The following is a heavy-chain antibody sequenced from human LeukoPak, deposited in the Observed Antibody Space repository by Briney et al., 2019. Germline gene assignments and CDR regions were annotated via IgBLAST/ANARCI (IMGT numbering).Heavy chain of an antibody. CDR2: IYHSGST. CDR3: ARRTGGYGHGGVDY. Sequence: SETLSLTCTVSGYSISSGYYWGWIRQPPGKGLEWIGSIYHSGSTYYNPSLKSRVTISVDTSKNQFSLKLNSVTAADTAVYYCARRTGGYGHGGVDYWGQGTLVTVSS. CDR1: GYSISSGYY. J-gene: IGHJ4*02. V-gene: IGHV4-38-2*02. D-gene: IGHD5-12*01.